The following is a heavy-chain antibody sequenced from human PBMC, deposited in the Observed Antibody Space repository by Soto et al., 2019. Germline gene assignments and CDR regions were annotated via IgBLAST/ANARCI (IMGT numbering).Heavy chain of an antibody. D-gene: IGHD6-13*01. CDR1: GGTFSSYA. V-gene: IGHV1-69*13. CDR2: IIPIFGTA. J-gene: IGHJ6*02. CDR3: ARHRIAAARHYYYYGMDV. Sequence: SVKVSCKASGGTFSSYAISWVRQAPGQGLEWMGGIIPIFGTANYAQKFQGRVTITADESTSTAYMELSSLRSEDTAVYYCARHRIAAARHYYYYGMDVRGQGTTGTVS.